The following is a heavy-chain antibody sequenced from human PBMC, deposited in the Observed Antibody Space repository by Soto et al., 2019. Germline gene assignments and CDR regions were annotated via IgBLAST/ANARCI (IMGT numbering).Heavy chain of an antibody. CDR3: PREGHGDWFDP. CDR1: GFPFSTYS. D-gene: IGHD3-10*01. CDR2: ISDDGTNK. Sequence: GVSLTLSFSASGFPFSTYSMHWVRQAPGKGLEWVATISDDGTNKYYADSVKGRFTISRDNSKDTLYLQMNSLRAEDTAVYYCPREGHGDWFDPWGQGTLVTVSS. J-gene: IGHJ5*02. V-gene: IGHV3-30-3*01.